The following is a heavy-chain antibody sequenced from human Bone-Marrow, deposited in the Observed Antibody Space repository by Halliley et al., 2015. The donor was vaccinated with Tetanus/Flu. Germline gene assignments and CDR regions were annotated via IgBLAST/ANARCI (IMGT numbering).Heavy chain of an antibody. CDR3: ARDQRGTDTRNDAFDI. CDR2: ISSRGSDT. J-gene: IGHJ3*02. D-gene: IGHD2-15*01. V-gene: IGHV3-11*06. CDR1: GFTFSDYY. Sequence: CAASGFTFSDYYMTWIRQAPGKGLEWVSYISSRGSDTNYADSVKGRFTISRDNAKSPLYLEMRSLRAEDTAVYYCARDQRGTDTRNDAFDIWGQGTMVTVTS.